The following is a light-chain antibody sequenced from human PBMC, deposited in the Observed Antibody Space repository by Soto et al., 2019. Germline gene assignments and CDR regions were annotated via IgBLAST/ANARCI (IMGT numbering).Light chain of an antibody. J-gene: IGLJ3*02. Sequence: QPVLTQPPSASGTPGQRVTISCSGSGSNIGSHDVYWYQHLPGTAPKVLIYRNDQRPSGVPDRFSAYRSGTSASLDISVLRSEDEAEYYCVAWDDSLSGRVFGGGTKLPVL. V-gene: IGLV1-47*02. CDR3: VAWDDSLSGRV. CDR1: GSNIGSHD. CDR2: RND.